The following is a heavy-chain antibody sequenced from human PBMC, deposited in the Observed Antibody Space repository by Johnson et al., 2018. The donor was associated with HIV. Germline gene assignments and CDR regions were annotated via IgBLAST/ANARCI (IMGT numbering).Heavy chain of an antibody. CDR3: ARARIGVRPAVVFDM. Sequence: QVQLVESGGGVVQPGRSLRLSCAASGFPFSSYAMHWVRQAPGRGLEWVALISFDGNTRFFGDSMKGRFTISRDNSNNTLYLQMNSLRAEDAALYYCARARIGVRPAVVFDMWGQGTRVTVSS. CDR2: ISFDGNTR. V-gene: IGHV3-30-3*01. CDR1: GFPFSSYA. D-gene: IGHD3-3*01. J-gene: IGHJ3*02.